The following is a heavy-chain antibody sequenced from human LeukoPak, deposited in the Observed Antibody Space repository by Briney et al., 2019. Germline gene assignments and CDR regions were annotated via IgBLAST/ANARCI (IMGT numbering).Heavy chain of an antibody. CDR3: ARSSIAVAGVNVY. J-gene: IGHJ4*02. D-gene: IGHD6-19*01. Sequence: GASVKVSCKASGYTFTSYYMHWVRQAPGQGLEWMGIINPSGGSTSYAQKLQGRVTMTTDTSTSTAYMELRSLRSDDTAVYYCARSSIAVAGVNVYWGQGTLVTVSS. CDR1: GYTFTSYY. V-gene: IGHV1-46*01. CDR2: INPSGGST.